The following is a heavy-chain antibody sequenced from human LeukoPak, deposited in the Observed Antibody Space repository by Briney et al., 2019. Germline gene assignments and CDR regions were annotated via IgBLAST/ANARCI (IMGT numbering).Heavy chain of an antibody. CDR3: ARYNYDSSGYPYYFDY. Sequence: GGSLRLSRAASGFTVSSNYMSWVRQAPGKGLEWVSVIYSGGSTYYADSVKGRFTISRDNSKNTLYLQMNSLRAEDTAVYYCARYNYDSSGYPYYFDYWGQGTLVTVSS. V-gene: IGHV3-53*01. CDR1: GFTVSSNY. J-gene: IGHJ4*02. CDR2: IYSGGST. D-gene: IGHD3-22*01.